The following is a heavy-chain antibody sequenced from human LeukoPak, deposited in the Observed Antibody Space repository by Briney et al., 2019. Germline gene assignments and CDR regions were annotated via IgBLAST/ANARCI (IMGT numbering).Heavy chain of an antibody. CDR3: AKIRPVSDTAMAGRAYFDY. D-gene: IGHD5-18*01. CDR2: ISGSGGST. Sequence: GGSLRLSCAASGFTFSSYAMSWVRQAPGKGLEWVSAISGSGGSTYYADSVKGRFTISRDNSKNTLYLQMNSLRAEDTAVYYCAKIRPVSDTAMAGRAYFDYWGQGTLVTVSS. CDR1: GFTFSSYA. J-gene: IGHJ4*02. V-gene: IGHV3-23*01.